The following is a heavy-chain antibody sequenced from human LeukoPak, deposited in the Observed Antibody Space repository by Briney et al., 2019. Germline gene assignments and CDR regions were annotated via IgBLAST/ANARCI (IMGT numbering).Heavy chain of an antibody. D-gene: IGHD2-2*02. V-gene: IGHV1-69*04. Sequence: GASVKVSCKASGGTFSSYAISWVRQAPGQGLEWMGRIIPILGIANYAQKFQGRVTITADKSTSTAYMELSSLRSEDTAVYYCARIYCSSTSCYNTFDLWGRGTLVTVSS. CDR2: IIPILGIA. CDR1: GGTFSSYA. J-gene: IGHJ2*01. CDR3: ARIYCSSTSCYNTFDL.